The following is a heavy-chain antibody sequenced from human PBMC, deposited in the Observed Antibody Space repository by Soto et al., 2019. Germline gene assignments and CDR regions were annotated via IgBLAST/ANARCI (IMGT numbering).Heavy chain of an antibody. CDR2: IFYSGSGS. V-gene: IGHV3-64D*06. Sequence: GGSLGLSCSASGFIFSTFGMFWVRQAPGQGLEYVSAIFYSGSGSYYADPVRGRFTVSRYNSKNMFYLQMSSLRVEDTALYFCVRGPSRGSSLFGPLDYWGQGTQVTVSS. CDR1: GFIFSTFG. D-gene: IGHD3-3*01. CDR3: VRGPSRGSSLFGPLDY. J-gene: IGHJ4*02.